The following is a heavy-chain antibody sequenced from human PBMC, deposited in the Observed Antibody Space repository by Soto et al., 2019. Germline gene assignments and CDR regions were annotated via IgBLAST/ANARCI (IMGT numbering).Heavy chain of an antibody. CDR2: INSGGIT. V-gene: IGHV3-66*01. CDR3: ARYGVWSGAWYFFDY. CDR1: EIAVSSNY. D-gene: IGHD6-19*01. J-gene: IGHJ4*02. Sequence: GGSLRLSCAASEIAVSSNYMTWVRQAPGKGLEWVSGINSGGITYYADSVKGRFTVSRDSSKNTLYLQMSSLSADDTAIYYCARYGVWSGAWYFFDYWGQGTLVTVSS.